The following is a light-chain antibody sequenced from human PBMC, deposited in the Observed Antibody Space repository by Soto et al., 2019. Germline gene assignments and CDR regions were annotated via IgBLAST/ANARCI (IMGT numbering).Light chain of an antibody. V-gene: IGKV3D-11*01. CDR2: DAS. CDR1: QGVSSY. Sequence: EIVLTQSPATLSLSPGERATLSCRASQGVSSYLAWYQQKPGQAPRLLIYDASNRATGIPARFSGSGPGTDFTLTISSLEPEDFAVYYCQQSYSTLYTFGQGTNLEIK. J-gene: IGKJ2*01. CDR3: QQSYSTLYT.